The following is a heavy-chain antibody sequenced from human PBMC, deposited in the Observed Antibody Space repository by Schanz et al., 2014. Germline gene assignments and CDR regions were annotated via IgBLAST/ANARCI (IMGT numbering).Heavy chain of an antibody. Sequence: DVHLMESGGGLVQPGGSLRLSCAGSGFTFSSYAMNWVRQAPGKGLEWVSVISGSGDDTYYADSVKGRFTISRDNSKNTLYLHMNSLRVEDTAVYFCASLIGTTSAHFYGMDVWGQGTTVTVSS. CDR3: ASLIGTTSAHFYGMDV. CDR2: ISGSGDDT. V-gene: IGHV3-23*01. D-gene: IGHD1-7*01. CDR1: GFTFSSYA. J-gene: IGHJ6*02.